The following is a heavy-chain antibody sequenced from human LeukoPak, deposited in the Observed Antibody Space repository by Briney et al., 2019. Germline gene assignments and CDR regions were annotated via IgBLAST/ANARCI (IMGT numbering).Heavy chain of an antibody. V-gene: IGHV4-59*08. CDR3: ARHGAGTTVDY. D-gene: IGHD1-1*01. CDR2: IYYSGST. Sequence: SETLSLTCTVSGGSISSYYWSWIRQPPGKGLEWIGYIYYSGSTNYNPSLKSRVTISVDTSKNQFSLKLSSVTAADTAVYYCARHGAGTTVDYWGQGTLATVSS. CDR1: GGSISSYY. J-gene: IGHJ4*02.